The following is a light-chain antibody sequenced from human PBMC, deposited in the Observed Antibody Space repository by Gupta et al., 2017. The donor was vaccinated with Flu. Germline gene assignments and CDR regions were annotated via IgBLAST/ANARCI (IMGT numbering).Light chain of an antibody. CDR3: QQCCSIRFS. Sequence: DIVLTQSPAILSSSPGDRATLSCRASQGVTSNYLGWYQHTPGQTPRLHVAGASYSATGIPDRCSGSGTGIDFTLSSRRLEPEDFAVYYCQQCCSIRFSFGPGTRVEIK. CDR2: GAS. V-gene: IGKV3-20*01. CDR1: QGVTSNY. J-gene: IGKJ3*01.